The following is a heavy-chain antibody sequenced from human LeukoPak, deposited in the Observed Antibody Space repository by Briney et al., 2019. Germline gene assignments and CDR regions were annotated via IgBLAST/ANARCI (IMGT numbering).Heavy chain of an antibody. D-gene: IGHD6-19*01. CDR3: VRDCCGWSFDY. V-gene: IGHV3-21*01. CDR1: GFTFNMYS. CDR2: ISSSSSYI. J-gene: IGHJ4*02. Sequence: KPGGSLRLSCAASGFTFNMYSMNSVRQAPGKGLEWVSSISSSSSYIYYAGSVKGRFTISRDNAKNSLYLQMNSLRAEDTAVYYCVRDCCGWSFDYWGQGTLVTVSS.